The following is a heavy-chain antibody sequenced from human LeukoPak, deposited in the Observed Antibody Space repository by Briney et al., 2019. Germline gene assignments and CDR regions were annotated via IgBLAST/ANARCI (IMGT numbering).Heavy chain of an antibody. CDR1: GFTFSSYV. Sequence: GGSLRLSCAASGFTFSSYVMHWVRQAPGKGLEGVAFISYDGSNKYYADSVKGRFTISRDNSKNTLYLQMNSLRAEDTAVYYCARGLNCGGDCCVGIGDYWGQGTLVTVSS. CDR2: ISYDGSNK. CDR3: ARGLNCGGDCCVGIGDY. V-gene: IGHV3-30-3*01. J-gene: IGHJ4*02. D-gene: IGHD2-21*02.